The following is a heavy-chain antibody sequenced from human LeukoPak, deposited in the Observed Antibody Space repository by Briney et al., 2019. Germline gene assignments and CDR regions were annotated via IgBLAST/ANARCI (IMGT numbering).Heavy chain of an antibody. J-gene: IGHJ5*02. CDR1: GDSISNTDYY. D-gene: IGHD2-2*01. V-gene: IGHV4-39*01. CDR2: IYYSGSI. Sequence: PSETLSLTCTVSGDSISNTDYYWGWIRQPPGKGLEWFGSIYYSGSIHFNPSLKSRVTISVDTSKNQFSLKLSSVTAADTAMYYCARHIVSGYCSSTSCAPWWFDPWGQGTLVTVSS. CDR3: ARHIVSGYCSSTSCAPWWFDP.